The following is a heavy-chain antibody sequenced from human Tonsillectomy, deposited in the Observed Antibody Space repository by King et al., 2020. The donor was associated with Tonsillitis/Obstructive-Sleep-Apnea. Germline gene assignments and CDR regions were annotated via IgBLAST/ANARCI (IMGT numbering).Heavy chain of an antibody. CDR2: ISYDGSNK. V-gene: IGHV3-30*18. Sequence: VQLVESGGGVVQPGRSLRLSCAASGFTFSSYAMHWVRQAPGKGLEWVAFISYDGSNKYYADSVKGRFTISRDNSKNTLYLQMNRRRAEDTAVYHCAKVYYDFWSGENNLFDTWGQGTLVTVSS. J-gene: IGHJ5*02. CDR3: AKVYYDFWSGENNLFDT. CDR1: GFTFSSYA. D-gene: IGHD3-3*01.